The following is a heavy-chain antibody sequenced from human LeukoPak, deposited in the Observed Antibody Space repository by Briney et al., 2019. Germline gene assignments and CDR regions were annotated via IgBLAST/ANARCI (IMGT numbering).Heavy chain of an antibody. Sequence: PGGSLRLSCAASGFTFSSYWMNWVRQAPGKGLEWVANIKRDGSDKYYVDSVKGRFTISRDNAKNSLYLQMNSLRAEDTAVYYCVSGVDYWGQGTLVTVSS. CDR3: VSGVDY. J-gene: IGHJ4*02. V-gene: IGHV3-7*05. CDR1: GFTFSSYW. CDR2: IKRDGSDK. D-gene: IGHD3-10*01.